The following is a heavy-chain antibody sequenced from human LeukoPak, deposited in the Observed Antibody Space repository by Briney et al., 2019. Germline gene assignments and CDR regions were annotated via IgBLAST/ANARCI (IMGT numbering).Heavy chain of an antibody. CDR1: GGSISSYY. J-gene: IGHJ6*03. Sequence: SETLSLTCTVSGGSISSYYWSWIRQPAGKGLEWIGRIYTSGSTNYNPSLKSRVTISVDTSKNQFSLKLSSVTAADTAVYYCARERGRSYGSVPYYYYYMDVWGKGTTVTVSS. CDR3: ARERGRSYGSVPYYYYYMDV. V-gene: IGHV4-4*07. CDR2: IYTSGST. D-gene: IGHD5-18*01.